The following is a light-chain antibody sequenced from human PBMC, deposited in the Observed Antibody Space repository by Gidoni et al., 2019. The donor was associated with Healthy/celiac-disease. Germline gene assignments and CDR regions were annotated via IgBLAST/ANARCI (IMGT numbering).Light chain of an antibody. CDR2: QAS. Sequence: SYELTQPPSVSVSPGQTASITCSGDQLGDKYACWYQQKPGQAPVLVIYQASKRPSGIPERFSGSHSGNTATLTLSGTQAMDEADSYCQAWDSSTAVSGGGTKLTVL. J-gene: IGLJ2*01. V-gene: IGLV3-1*01. CDR1: QLGDKY. CDR3: QAWDSSTAV.